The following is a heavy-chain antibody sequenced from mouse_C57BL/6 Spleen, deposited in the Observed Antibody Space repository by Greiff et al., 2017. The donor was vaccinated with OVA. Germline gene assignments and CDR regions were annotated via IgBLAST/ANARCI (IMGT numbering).Heavy chain of an antibody. V-gene: IGHV1-5*01. D-gene: IGHD1-1*01. CDR1: GYTFTSYW. CDR2: IYPGNSDT. J-gene: IGHJ1*03. Sequence: VQLQQSGTVLARPGASVKMSCKTSGYTFTSYWMRWVKQRPGQGLEWIGAIYPGNSDTSYNQKFKGKAKLTAVTSASTAYMELSSLTNEDSAVYYCTKSRGYYGSFWYFDVWGTGTTVTVSS. CDR3: TKSRGYYGSFWYFDV.